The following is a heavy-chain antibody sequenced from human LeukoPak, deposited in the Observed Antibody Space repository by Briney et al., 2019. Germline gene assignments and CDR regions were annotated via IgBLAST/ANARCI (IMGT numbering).Heavy chain of an antibody. V-gene: IGHV4-59*08. Sequence: SETLSLTCTVSGGSISSYYWSWIRQPPGKGLEWIGYVYYSGSTNYNPSLKSRVTISVDTSKNQFSLKLRSVTAADTAVYYCATYSSYIVYSWFDPWGQGTLVTVSS. CDR2: VYYSGST. D-gene: IGHD4-11*01. J-gene: IGHJ5*02. CDR1: GGSISSYY. CDR3: ATYSSYIVYSWFDP.